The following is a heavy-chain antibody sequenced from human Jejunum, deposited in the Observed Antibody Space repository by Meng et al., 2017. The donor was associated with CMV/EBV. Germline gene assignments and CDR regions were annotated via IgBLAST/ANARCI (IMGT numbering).Heavy chain of an antibody. V-gene: IGHV3-7*01. D-gene: IGHD4-23*01. CDR2: IKEDGSEK. CDR1: GVTVMRCW. J-gene: IGHJ4*02. Sequence: CGVTVMRCWMSGVRQDPGKGVEWVENIKEDGSEKCYEDSVKGRYTISRDNDENSMYLQINSLRAEDTAVYYWARAKKTGGDNPDYWGQGTLVTVSS. CDR3: ARAKKTGGDNPDY.